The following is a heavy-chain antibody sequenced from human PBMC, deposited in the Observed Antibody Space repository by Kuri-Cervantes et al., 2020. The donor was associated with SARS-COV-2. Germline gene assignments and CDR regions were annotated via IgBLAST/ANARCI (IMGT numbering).Heavy chain of an antibody. CDR3: ARDVYPYSKLGHYFDY. V-gene: IGHV3-21*01. D-gene: IGHD4-11*01. CDR1: GFTFSSYS. J-gene: IGHJ4*02. Sequence: GESLKISCAASGFTFSSYSMNWVRQAPGKGLEWVSSISSSSYIYYADSVKGRFTISRDNAKNSLYLQMNSLRAEDTAVYYCARDVYPYSKLGHYFDYWGQGTLVTVSS. CDR2: ISSSSYI.